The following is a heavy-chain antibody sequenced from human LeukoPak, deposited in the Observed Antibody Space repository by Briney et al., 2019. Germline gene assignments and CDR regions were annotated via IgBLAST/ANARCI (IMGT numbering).Heavy chain of an antibody. D-gene: IGHD2-2*01. Sequence: PGRSLRLSCAASGFTFDDYAMHWVRQAPGKGLEWVSGISWNSGSIGYADSVKGRFTISRDNAKNTLYLQMNSLRAEDTAVYYCARELSNYFDYWGQGTLVTVSS. CDR2: ISWNSGSI. CDR1: GFTFDDYA. J-gene: IGHJ4*02. V-gene: IGHV3-9*01. CDR3: ARELSNYFDY.